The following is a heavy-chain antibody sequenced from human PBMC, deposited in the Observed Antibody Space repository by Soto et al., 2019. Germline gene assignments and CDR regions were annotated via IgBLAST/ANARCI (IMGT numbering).Heavy chain of an antibody. CDR1: AGSISSSNW. V-gene: IGHV4-4*02. D-gene: IGHD3-22*01. J-gene: IGHJ6*02. Sequence: QVQLQESGPGLVKPSGTLSLTCAVSAGSISSSNWWTWVRQSPGKGLEWIGEIHHSGSTNYDPSLKSRVTISVDQSKNQFSLKLTSVTAADTADYYCARTYYYDSSGYYNMDVWGQGTTVTVSS. CDR2: IHHSGST. CDR3: ARTYYYDSSGYYNMDV.